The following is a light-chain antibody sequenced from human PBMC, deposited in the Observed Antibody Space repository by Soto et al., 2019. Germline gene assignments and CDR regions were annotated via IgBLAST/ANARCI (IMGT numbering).Light chain of an antibody. J-gene: IGLJ2*01. CDR3: QSYDSNQSGSF. CDR2: NNN. V-gene: IGLV1-40*01. CDR1: SSNIGASYD. Sequence: QSVLTQPPSVSGAPGQRVTISCTGSSSNIGASYDVHWYQQLPGTAPRLLIYNNNNRPSGVPDRFSGSRSSTSASLAITGLQAEYEAEYYCQSYDSNQSGSFFGGGTKLTVL.